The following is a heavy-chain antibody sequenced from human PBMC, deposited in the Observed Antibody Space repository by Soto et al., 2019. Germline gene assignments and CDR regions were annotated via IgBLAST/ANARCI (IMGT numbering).Heavy chain of an antibody. CDR3: ARDLEVAGVYYYGMDV. CDR2: ISAYNGNT. D-gene: IGHD6-19*01. CDR1: GYTFTSYG. V-gene: IGHV1-18*01. Sequence: GASVKVSCKASGYTFTSYGIRWVRQAPGQGLEWMGWISAYNGNTNYAQKLQGRVTMTTDTPTSTAYMELRSLRSDDTAVYYCARDLEVAGVYYYGMDVWGQGTTVTVSS. J-gene: IGHJ6*02.